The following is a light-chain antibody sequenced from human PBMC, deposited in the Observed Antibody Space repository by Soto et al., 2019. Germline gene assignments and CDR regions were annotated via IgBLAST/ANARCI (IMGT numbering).Light chain of an antibody. CDR2: GDN. CDR3: QSYGSGLCGSL. Sequence: QSVLTQPPSVSGAPGQRVTISCTGSSSNIGAGYDVHWYQQLPGRAPKLLIYGDNSRPSGVPDRFSGSKSGTSASLAITGLQTEDEADYYCQSYGSGLCGSLFGGGTKLTVL. J-gene: IGLJ2*01. CDR1: SSNIGAGYD. V-gene: IGLV1-40*01.